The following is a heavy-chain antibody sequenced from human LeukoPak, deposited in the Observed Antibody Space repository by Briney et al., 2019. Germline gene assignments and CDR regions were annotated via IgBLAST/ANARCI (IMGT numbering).Heavy chain of an antibody. J-gene: IGHJ3*02. CDR1: GGSFTGNY. CDR2: INHSGST. CDR3: ACNAVRYSAYDREEDPSDI. V-gene: IGHV4-34*01. Sequence: SETLSLTCAVYGGSFTGNYWRWIRQPPGKGLEGIGEINHSGSTKYNPSLKSRVTMSVDASTHQFFLRLTSVTAADTAVYYCACNAVRYSAYDREEDPSDIWGQGTMVTVSS. D-gene: IGHD5-12*01.